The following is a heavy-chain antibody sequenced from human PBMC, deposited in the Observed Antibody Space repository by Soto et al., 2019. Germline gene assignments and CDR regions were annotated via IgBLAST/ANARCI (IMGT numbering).Heavy chain of an antibody. CDR1: AFIVRSNY. V-gene: IGHV3-53*02. CDR3: ARDVLAVAGSADY. Sequence: EVQLVETGGGLVQPGGSLRLSCAASAFIVRSNYLSWVRQAPGKGLEWVSALSSDGGAYYTDSVKGRFAISRDNSKNTLELQMDSLTAEDTAVYYCARDVLAVAGSADYWGQGTLVTVSS. CDR2: LSSDGGA. D-gene: IGHD6-19*01. J-gene: IGHJ4*02.